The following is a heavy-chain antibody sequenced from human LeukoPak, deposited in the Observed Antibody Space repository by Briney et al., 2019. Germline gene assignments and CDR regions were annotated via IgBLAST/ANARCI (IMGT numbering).Heavy chain of an antibody. CDR2: IYHSGST. J-gene: IGHJ4*02. CDR3: ARGQWLVLYYFDY. CDR1: GGSISSSNW. D-gene: IGHD6-19*01. Sequence: PSETLSLTCAVSGGSISSSNWWSWVRQPPGKGLEWIGEIYHSGSTNYNPSLKSRVTISVDKSKNQFSLKLSSVTAADTAVYYCARGQWLVLYYFDYWGQGTLVTVSS. V-gene: IGHV4-4*02.